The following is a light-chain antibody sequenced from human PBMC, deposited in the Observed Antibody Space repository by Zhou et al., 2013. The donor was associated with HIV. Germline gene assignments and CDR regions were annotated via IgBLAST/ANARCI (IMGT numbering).Light chain of an antibody. V-gene: IGKV2-28*01. J-gene: IGKJ1*01. CDR1: QSLLHSNGYNY. Sequence: DFVLTQSPLSLPVTPGEPASISCRSSQSLLHSNGYNYLDWYRQKPGQSPQLLIYLGSNRASGVPDRFSGSGSGTDFTLKISRVEAEDVGVYYCMQALQTPPWTFGQGTEVEIK. CDR3: MQALQTPPWT. CDR2: LGS.